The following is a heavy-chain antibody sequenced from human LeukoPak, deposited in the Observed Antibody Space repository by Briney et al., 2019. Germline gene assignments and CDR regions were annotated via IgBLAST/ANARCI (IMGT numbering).Heavy chain of an antibody. CDR2: IIDSGGST. CDR3: AKAKGRGSPGRDYFDY. J-gene: IGHJ4*02. D-gene: IGHD3-10*01. V-gene: IGHV3-23*01. CDR1: GFTFSSFD. Sequence: GGTRRLSCAASGFTFSSFDMGWARQAPGKGREWVSVIIDSGGSTNYADYVKGRFTISRDNSKNTFYLQMNSLRAEDTAVYYCAKAKGRGSPGRDYFDYWGQGTLATVSS.